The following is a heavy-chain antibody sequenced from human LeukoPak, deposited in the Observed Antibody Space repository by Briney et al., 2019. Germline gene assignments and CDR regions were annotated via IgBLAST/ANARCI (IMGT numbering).Heavy chain of an antibody. V-gene: IGHV1-2*02. CDR3: ARELSSGSTSNSNWFDP. Sequence: GASVKVSCKASGYTFTGYYMHWVRQAPGQGLEWMGWINPNSGGTNYAQKFQGRVTMTRDTSISTAYMELSRLRSDDTAVYYCARELSSGSTSNSNWFDPWGQGTLVTVSS. CDR1: GYTFTGYY. D-gene: IGHD2-2*01. CDR2: INPNSGGT. J-gene: IGHJ5*02.